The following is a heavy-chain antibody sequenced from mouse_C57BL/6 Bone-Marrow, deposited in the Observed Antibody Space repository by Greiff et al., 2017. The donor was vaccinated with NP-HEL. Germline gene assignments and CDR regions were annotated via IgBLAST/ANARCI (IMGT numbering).Heavy chain of an antibody. D-gene: IGHD2-13*01. Sequence: DVKLVESGGGLVKPGGSLKLSCAASGFTFSDYGMHWVRQAPEKGLEWVAYISSGSSTIYYADTVKGRFTISRDNAKNTLFLQMPSLRSEDTAMYYCARGTVTPLYYFDYWGQGTTLTVSS. J-gene: IGHJ2*01. CDR2: ISSGSSTI. V-gene: IGHV5-17*01. CDR3: ARGTVTPLYYFDY. CDR1: GFTFSDYG.